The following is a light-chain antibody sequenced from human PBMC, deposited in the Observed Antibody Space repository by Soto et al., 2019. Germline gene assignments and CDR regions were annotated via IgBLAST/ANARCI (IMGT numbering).Light chain of an antibody. J-gene: IGKJ5*01. Sequence: EIVLTQSPATLSLSPGERATLSCRASQTVSSYLAWYQQKPGQAPRLLIYDASNNATGIPPRFSGSGSGTDFIPTIIRLQPEDFAVYYRQQRANWPPTFGQGTRLEIK. CDR3: QQRANWPPT. CDR1: QTVSSY. V-gene: IGKV3-11*01. CDR2: DAS.